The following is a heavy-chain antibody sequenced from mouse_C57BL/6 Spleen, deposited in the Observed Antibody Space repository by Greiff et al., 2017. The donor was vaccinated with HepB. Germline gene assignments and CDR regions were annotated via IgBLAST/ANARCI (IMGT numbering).Heavy chain of an antibody. CDR1: GYTFTSYD. Sequence: QVQLKESGPELVKPGASVKLSCKASGYTFTSYDINWVKQRPGQGLEWIGWIYPRDGSTKYNEKFKGKATLTVDTSSNSAYMELHSLTSETSAVYFCASPLNGICVRYFDYWGQGTTLTVSS. CDR3: ASPLNGICVRYFDY. CDR2: IYPRDGST. V-gene: IGHV1-85*01. D-gene: IGHD2-1*01. J-gene: IGHJ2*01.